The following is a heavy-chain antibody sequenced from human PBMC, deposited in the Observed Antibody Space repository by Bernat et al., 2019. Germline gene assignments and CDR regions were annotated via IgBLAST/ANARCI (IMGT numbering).Heavy chain of an antibody. D-gene: IGHD6-13*01. J-gene: IGHJ6*02. CDR2: SIPIFGTA. Sequence: QVQLVQSGAEVKKPGSSVKVSCKASGGTFSSYAISWVRQAPGQGLEWMGGSIPIFGTANYAQQFQGRVTITADKSTSTAYMELSSLRSEDTAVYYCARGGARAAAGTYGYYYGMDVWGQGTTVTVSS. V-gene: IGHV1-69*06. CDR3: ARGGARAAAGTYGYYYGMDV. CDR1: GGTFSSYA.